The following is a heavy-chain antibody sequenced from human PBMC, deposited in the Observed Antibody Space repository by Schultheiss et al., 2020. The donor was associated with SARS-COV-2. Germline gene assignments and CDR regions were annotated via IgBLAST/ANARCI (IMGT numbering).Heavy chain of an antibody. V-gene: IGHV4-59*12. J-gene: IGHJ6*02. D-gene: IGHD2-2*02. CDR2: IHHSGTT. CDR1: GGSISSYY. Sequence: SETLSLTCTVSGGSISSYYWSWIRQPPGKGLEWIASIHHSGTTYYNPSLKSRVTISVDTSKNQFSLKLSSVTAADTAVYYCARGLGGHCSSTSCHIGPYYYYGMDVWGQGTTVTVSS. CDR3: ARGLGGHCSSTSCHIGPYYYYGMDV.